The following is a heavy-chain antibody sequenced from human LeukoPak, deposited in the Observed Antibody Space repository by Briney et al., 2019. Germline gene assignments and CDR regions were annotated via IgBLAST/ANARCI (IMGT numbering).Heavy chain of an antibody. J-gene: IGHJ4*02. CDR1: GFTFSSYS. Sequence: AGGSLRLSCAAFGFTFSSYSMNWVRQAPGKGLEWVSSISSSSSYIYYADSVKGRFTISRDNAKNSLYLQMNSLRAEDTAVYYCARVPTVTQGAYYFDYWGQGTLVTVSS. D-gene: IGHD4-17*01. CDR2: ISSSSSYI. V-gene: IGHV3-21*01. CDR3: ARVPTVTQGAYYFDY.